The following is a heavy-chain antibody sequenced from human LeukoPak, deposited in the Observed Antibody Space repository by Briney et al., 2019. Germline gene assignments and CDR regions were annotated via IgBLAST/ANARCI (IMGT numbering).Heavy chain of an antibody. V-gene: IGHV1-2*06. D-gene: IGHD1-26*01. CDR3: AREARSESYRHFDY. Sequence: ASVKVSCKASGYTFTGYYMHWVRQAPGQGLEWMGRINPNSGGTNYAQKFQGRVTMTRDTSISTAYMELSRLRSDDTAVYYCAREARSESYRHFDYWGQGTLVTVSS. CDR1: GYTFTGYY. J-gene: IGHJ4*02. CDR2: INPNSGGT.